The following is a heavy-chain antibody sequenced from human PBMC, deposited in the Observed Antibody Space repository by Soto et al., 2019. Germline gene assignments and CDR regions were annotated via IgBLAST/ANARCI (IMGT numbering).Heavy chain of an antibody. J-gene: IGHJ4*02. CDR1: GGSISSSSYY. Sequence: SETLSLTCTVSGGSISSSSYYWGWIRQPPGKGLEWIGSIYYSGSTYYNPSLKSRVTISVDTSKNQFSLKLSSVTAADTAVYYCARWGVVPAYFDYWGQGTLVTVSS. CDR2: IYYSGST. D-gene: IGHD2-2*01. V-gene: IGHV4-39*01. CDR3: ARWGVVPAYFDY.